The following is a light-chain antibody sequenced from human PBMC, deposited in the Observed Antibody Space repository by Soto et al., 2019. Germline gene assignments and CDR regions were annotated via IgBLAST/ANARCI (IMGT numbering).Light chain of an antibody. CDR2: DDS. CDR1: NIGGRS. V-gene: IGLV3-21*02. Sequence: SYELTQPPSVSVAPGQTATITCGGHNIGGRSVHWYQQRPGQAPVVVVYDDSDRPSGIPERFSGSNSANTATLTITSAEAGDEADYFCQVLDGGSDQNYVFGPGTKLTVL. CDR3: QVLDGGSDQNYV. J-gene: IGLJ1*01.